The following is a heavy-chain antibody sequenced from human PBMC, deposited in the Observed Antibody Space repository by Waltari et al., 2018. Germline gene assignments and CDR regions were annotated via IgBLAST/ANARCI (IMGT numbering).Heavy chain of an antibody. J-gene: IGHJ4*02. CDR3: ARAGTTLIWGVAE. D-gene: IGHD3-10*01. Sequence: QVQLVQSGAEVKRPGASVQVSCQSSVYTFTDYSMHWVRQAPGQGLEWMGIINPSGGGTTYTQKFQDRVTMTRDTSTNTVYMELSSLRSEDTAVYYCARAGTTLIWGVAEWGQGTLVTVSS. CDR1: VYTFTDYS. CDR2: INPSGGGT. V-gene: IGHV1-46*01.